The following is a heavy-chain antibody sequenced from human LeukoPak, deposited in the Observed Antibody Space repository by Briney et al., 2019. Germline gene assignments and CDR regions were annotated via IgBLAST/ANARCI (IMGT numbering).Heavy chain of an antibody. CDR1: GGSFSGYY. Sequence: SETLSLTCAVYGGSFSGYYWSWIRQHPGKGLEWIGYIYYSGSTYYNPSLKSRVTISVDTSKNQFSLKLSSVTAADTAVYYCARGPVSRLYFDYWGQGTLVTVSS. V-gene: IGHV4-31*11. CDR2: IYYSGST. J-gene: IGHJ4*02. D-gene: IGHD1-14*01. CDR3: ARGPVSRLYFDY.